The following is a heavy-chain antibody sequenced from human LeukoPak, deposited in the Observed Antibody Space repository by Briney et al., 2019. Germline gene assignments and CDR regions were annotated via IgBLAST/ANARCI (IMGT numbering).Heavy chain of an antibody. V-gene: IGHV3-74*01. CDR1: GFTFSSNW. D-gene: IGHD1-26*01. CDR2: INEDGSTT. CDR3: VRDLGGRSGH. Sequence: PGGSLRLSCAASGFTFSSNWMNWVRQAPGKGLVWVSRINEDGSTTNYADSVKGRSTIFRDNAKNTLYLQMNSLRAEDTAVYYCVRDLGGRSGHWGQGTLVTVSS. J-gene: IGHJ4*02.